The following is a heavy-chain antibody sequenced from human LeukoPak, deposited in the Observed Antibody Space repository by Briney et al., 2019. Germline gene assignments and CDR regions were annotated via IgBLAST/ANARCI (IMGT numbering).Heavy chain of an antibody. CDR3: ARSVPDNRIAARRTSWFDP. D-gene: IGHD6-6*01. CDR2: IYYSGST. J-gene: IGHJ5*02. CDR1: GASVNGYY. V-gene: IGHV4-59*02. Sequence: SETLSLTCIVSGASVNGYYWSWIRQPAGKGLEWIGYIYYSGSTNYNPSLKSRVTMSVDTSKNQFSLKLSSVTALDTAVYYCARSVPDNRIAARRTSWFDPWGQGTLVTVSS.